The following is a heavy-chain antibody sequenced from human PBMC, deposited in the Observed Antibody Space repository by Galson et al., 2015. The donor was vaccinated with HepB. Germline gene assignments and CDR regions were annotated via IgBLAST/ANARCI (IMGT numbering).Heavy chain of an antibody. V-gene: IGHV3-30*18. CDR3: AKSGCSSTSCYDGDFDY. Sequence: SLRLSCAASGFTFSSYGMHWVRQAPGKGLEWVAVISYDGSNKFYADSVKGRFTISRDNSKNTLYLQMNSLRAEDTAVYYCAKSGCSSTSCYDGDFDYWGQGTLVTVSS. J-gene: IGHJ4*02. D-gene: IGHD2-2*01. CDR1: GFTFSSYG. CDR2: ISYDGSNK.